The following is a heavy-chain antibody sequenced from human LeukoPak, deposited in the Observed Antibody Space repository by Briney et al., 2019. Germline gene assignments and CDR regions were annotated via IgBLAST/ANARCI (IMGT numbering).Heavy chain of an antibody. CDR3: ARDQFSSGPHDAFDI. V-gene: IGHV3-48*03. J-gene: IGHJ3*02. Sequence: GGSLRLSCAASGFSFSSYEMNWVRQAPGKGLEWISYINSNGRNIDYADSVRGRFTISRDNAKNSLFLQMNSLRAEDTAVYYCARDQFSSGPHDAFDIWGQGTMVTVSS. CDR2: INSNGRNI. CDR1: GFSFSSYE. D-gene: IGHD3-22*01.